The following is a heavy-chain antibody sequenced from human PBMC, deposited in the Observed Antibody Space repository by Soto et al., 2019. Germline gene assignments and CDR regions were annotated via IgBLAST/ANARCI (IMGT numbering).Heavy chain of an antibody. Sequence: QVQLQESGPGLVKPSGTLSLTCAVSDGSISTNWWSWVRQPPGKGLEWIGAIYHSGPTNNNPSLKSRVTILIDKTKKQFSLDLASVTAADTAIYYCARHIAVPTTRGFHYWGQGTLVTVSS. CDR2: IYHSGPT. CDR1: DGSISTNW. J-gene: IGHJ4*02. D-gene: IGHD6-19*01. V-gene: IGHV4-4*02. CDR3: ARHIAVPTTRGFHY.